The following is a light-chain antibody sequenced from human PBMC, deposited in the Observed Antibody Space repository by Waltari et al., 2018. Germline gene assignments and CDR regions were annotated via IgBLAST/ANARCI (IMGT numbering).Light chain of an antibody. CDR2: DVS. J-gene: IGLJ3*02. CDR1: SNDIGLYDY. V-gene: IGLV2-14*01. Sequence: QSALTQPASVSGSPGQSITISCTATSNDIGLYDYVSWYQQYPGKAPKLIIYDVSNRPSGVSNRFSGSKSGNTASLTISGLQAEDEADYYCSSYSRSSTLVVFGGGAKLTV. CDR3: SSYSRSSTLVV.